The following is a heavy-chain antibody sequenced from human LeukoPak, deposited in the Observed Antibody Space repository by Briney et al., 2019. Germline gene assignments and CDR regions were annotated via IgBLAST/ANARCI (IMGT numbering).Heavy chain of an antibody. CDR1: GYTFTGYY. CDR3: ARDQGGYRLNFSDP. D-gene: IGHD6-19*01. J-gene: IGHJ5*02. V-gene: IGHV1-2*02. Sequence: ASVKVSCKASGYTFTGYYMHWVRQAPGQGLEWMGWINPNSGGTNYQGRVTMTRDTSISTAYMELCRLRSDDTAVYYCARDQGGYRLNFSDPWGQGTLVTVSS. CDR2: INPNSGGT.